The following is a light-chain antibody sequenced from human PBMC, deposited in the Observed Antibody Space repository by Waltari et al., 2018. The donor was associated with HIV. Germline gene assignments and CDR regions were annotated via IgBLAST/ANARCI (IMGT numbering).Light chain of an antibody. Sequence: NFMLAQPHSVSGSPGKTVTMSCTRSSGSIASNFVQGYRQRPDSSPTIVIYEDNQRPSGVPDRFSGSIDSSSNSASLTISGLKTEDEADYYCQSYDSSNQWVFGGGTKLTVL. CDR1: SGSIASNF. V-gene: IGLV6-57*01. CDR3: QSYDSSNQWV. CDR2: EDN. J-gene: IGLJ3*02.